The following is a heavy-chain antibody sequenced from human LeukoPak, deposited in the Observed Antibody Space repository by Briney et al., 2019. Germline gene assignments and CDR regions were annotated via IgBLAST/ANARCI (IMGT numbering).Heavy chain of an antibody. J-gene: IGHJ5*02. D-gene: IGHD5-24*01. Sequence: GGSLRLSCAASGFTFSDYYMSWIRQAPGRGLEWVSYIGSGGTLIHYAHSVKGRFTISRDNAKNSLYLQMNSLRAEDTAVYYCARDAYNYGWFDPWGQGTLVTVSS. CDR1: GFTFSDYY. CDR2: IGSGGTLI. CDR3: ARDAYNYGWFDP. V-gene: IGHV3-11*01.